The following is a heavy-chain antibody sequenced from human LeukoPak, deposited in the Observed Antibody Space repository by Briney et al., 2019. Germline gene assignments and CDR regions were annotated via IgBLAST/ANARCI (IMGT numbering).Heavy chain of an antibody. V-gene: IGHV3-53*01. Sequence: GSLRLSCAASGFTVITNDMTWVRQAPGKGLEWVSVLYSDGNTKYADSVRGRFTISRDNSKNTLYLEMNSLSPDDAAVYYCARGVEPLAANTLAYWGQGTLVTVSS. CDR3: ARGVEPLAANTLAY. CDR2: LYSDGNT. J-gene: IGHJ4*02. CDR1: GFTVITND. D-gene: IGHD1-14*01.